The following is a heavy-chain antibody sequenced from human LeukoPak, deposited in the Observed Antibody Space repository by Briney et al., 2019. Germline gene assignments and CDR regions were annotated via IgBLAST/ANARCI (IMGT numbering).Heavy chain of an antibody. CDR1: GFTFSSNW. CDR2: VKQDGSET. J-gene: IGHJ5*02. CDR3: ARAYSYAFEP. V-gene: IGHV3-7*04. D-gene: IGHD5-18*01. Sequence: AGGSLRLSCAASGFTFSSNWMSWVRQAPGKGLGWVANVKQDGSETYYVDSVEGRFTISRDNAKNSLFLQMNTLRVEDTAVYYCARAYSYAFEPWGQGTLVTVSS.